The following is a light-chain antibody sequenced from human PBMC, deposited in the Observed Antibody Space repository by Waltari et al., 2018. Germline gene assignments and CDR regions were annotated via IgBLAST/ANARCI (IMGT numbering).Light chain of an antibody. Sequence: QSVLTQPPSASGTPGQRVTISCFGSSSTIGRNAVSWYQQLPGTAPRLLIHTNDQRPSGVPDRFSASKSGTSASLAISGLQSEDEADFHCATWDDSLDGPVFGGGTKLTVL. CDR2: TND. CDR1: SSTIGRNA. J-gene: IGLJ3*02. CDR3: ATWDDSLDGPV. V-gene: IGLV1-44*01.